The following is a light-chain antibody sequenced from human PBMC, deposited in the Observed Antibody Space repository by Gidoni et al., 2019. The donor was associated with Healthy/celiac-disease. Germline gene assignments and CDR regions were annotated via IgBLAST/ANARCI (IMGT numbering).Light chain of an antibody. CDR2: DAS. CDR3: QQRSNWPPSLT. Sequence: EIVLTQSPATPSLSPGERATLSCRASQSVSSYLAWYQQQPGQAPRLLIYDASNRATGIPARFSGSGSGTDFTLTISSLEPEDFAVYYCQQRSNWPPSLTFGGGTKVEIK. J-gene: IGKJ4*01. CDR1: QSVSSY. V-gene: IGKV3-11*01.